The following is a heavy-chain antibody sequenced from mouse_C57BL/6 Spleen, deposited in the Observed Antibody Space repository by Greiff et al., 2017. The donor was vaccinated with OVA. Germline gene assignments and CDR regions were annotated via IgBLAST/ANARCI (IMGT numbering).Heavy chain of an antibody. D-gene: IGHD2-1*01. Sequence: VQLQQSGAELVRPGASVKLSCTASGFNIKDYYMHWVKQRPEQGLEWIGWIDPENGDTEYASKFQGKATITADTSSNTAYLQLSSLTSEDTAVYYCTAPYCNYVGYWGQGTLVTVSA. CDR1: GFNIKDYY. CDR2: IDPENGDT. CDR3: TAPYCNYVGY. J-gene: IGHJ3*01. V-gene: IGHV14-4*01.